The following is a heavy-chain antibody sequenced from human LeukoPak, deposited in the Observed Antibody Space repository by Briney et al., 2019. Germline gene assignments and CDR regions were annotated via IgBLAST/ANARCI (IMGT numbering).Heavy chain of an antibody. CDR2: FGPEDGET. J-gene: IGHJ3*02. Sequence: ASVKVSCKVSGYTLTELSMHWVRQAPGKGLEWMGGFGPEDGETIYAQKFQGRVTMTEDTSTDTAYMELSSLRSEDTAVYYCATGYTVYDSSGPNAFDIWGQGTMVTVSS. CDR3: ATGYTVYDSSGPNAFDI. CDR1: GYTLTELS. D-gene: IGHD3-22*01. V-gene: IGHV1-24*01.